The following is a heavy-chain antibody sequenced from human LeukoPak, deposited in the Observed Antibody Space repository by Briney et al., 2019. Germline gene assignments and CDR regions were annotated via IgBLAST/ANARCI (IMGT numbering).Heavy chain of an antibody. CDR1: GGSISSYY. D-gene: IGHD3/OR15-3a*01. Sequence: SETLSLTCTVSGGSISSYYWSWIRQPAGKGPEWIGRIYTSGSTNYNPSLKSRVTMSVDTSKNQFSLKLSSVTAADTAVYYCARVGRVIDYYYYGMDVWGQGTTVTVSS. CDR2: IYTSGST. J-gene: IGHJ6*02. CDR3: ARVGRVIDYYYYGMDV. V-gene: IGHV4-4*07.